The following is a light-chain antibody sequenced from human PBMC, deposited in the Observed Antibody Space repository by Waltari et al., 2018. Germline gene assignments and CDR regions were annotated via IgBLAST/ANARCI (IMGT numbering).Light chain of an antibody. J-gene: IGKJ4*01. Sequence: DIQMTQSPSSLSASVGDRVTITCRASQSISSYLNWYQQKPGRAPKLLIYAASSLESGVPSRFSGSGSGTDFTLTISSLQPEDFATYYCQQIFSSPFTFGGGTEVEIK. V-gene: IGKV1-39*01. CDR1: QSISSY. CDR3: QQIFSSPFT. CDR2: AAS.